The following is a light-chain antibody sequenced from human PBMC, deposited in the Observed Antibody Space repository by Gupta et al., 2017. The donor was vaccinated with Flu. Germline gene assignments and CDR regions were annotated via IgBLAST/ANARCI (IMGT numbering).Light chain of an antibody. CDR2: RNN. Sequence: QSVLTPPPSASETPGQRVAISSSGSSSNIGSNTVTWYQQLPGTAPKLLIYRNNQRPSGVPDRFSGSKSGTSASLAISGLQSEDEADYYCASCDDSLNGWVFGGGTKLTVL. CDR3: ASCDDSLNGWV. J-gene: IGLJ3*02. V-gene: IGLV1-44*01. CDR1: SSNIGSNT.